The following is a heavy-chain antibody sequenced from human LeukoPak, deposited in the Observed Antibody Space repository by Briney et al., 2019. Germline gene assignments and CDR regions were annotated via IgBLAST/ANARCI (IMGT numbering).Heavy chain of an antibody. V-gene: IGHV3-30*18. Sequence: GGSLRLSCAASGFTFSNYSMHWVRQAPGKGLEWVAVISYDGSNKYYADSVKGRFTISRDNSRKTLYLQMNSLRAEDAAVYYCVKEVGDYYMDVWGKGTTVTISS. CDR1: GFTFSNYS. D-gene: IGHD2-2*01. J-gene: IGHJ6*03. CDR2: ISYDGSNK. CDR3: VKEVGDYYMDV.